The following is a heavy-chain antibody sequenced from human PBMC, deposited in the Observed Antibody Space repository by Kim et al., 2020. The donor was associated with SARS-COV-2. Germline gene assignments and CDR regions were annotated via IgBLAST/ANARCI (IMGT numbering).Heavy chain of an antibody. D-gene: IGHD1-26*01. J-gene: IGHJ3*01. CDR2: IWCDGGNK. V-gene: IGHV3-33*06. CDR3: AKASYRDTGDDAFDD. Sequence: GGSLRLSCAASGFTFSTYGMHWVRQAPGKGLEWVAIIWCDGGNKYYADSVKGRFTISRDNSRNIVYLQMNSLRAEDTAVYYCAKASYRDTGDDAFDDWGQGTIVTVSS. CDR1: GFTFSTYG.